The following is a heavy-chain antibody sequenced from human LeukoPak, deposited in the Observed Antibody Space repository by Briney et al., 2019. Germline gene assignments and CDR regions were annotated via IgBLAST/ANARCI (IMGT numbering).Heavy chain of an antibody. CDR1: GYSISSGYY. J-gene: IGHJ5*02. V-gene: IGHV4-38-2*01. CDR3: ARYYYDSSGYYFWWFDP. D-gene: IGHD3-22*01. Sequence: SETLSLTCVVSGYSISSGYYWGWIRQPPGKGLEWIGSIYHSGSTYYNPSLKSRVTISVDTSKNQFSLKLSSVTAADTAAYYCARYYYDSSGYYFWWFDPWGQGTLVTVSS. CDR2: IYHSGST.